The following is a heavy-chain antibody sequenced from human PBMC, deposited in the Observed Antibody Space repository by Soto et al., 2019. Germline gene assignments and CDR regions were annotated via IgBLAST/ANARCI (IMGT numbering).Heavy chain of an antibody. CDR2: INAGSGYT. D-gene: IGHD4-17*01. CDR3: AGGLPGYFDN. CDR1: GYSFTSYA. V-gene: IGHV1-3*01. Sequence: QVQLVQSGAEVKKPGASVKVSCKASGYSFTSYAMHWVRQAPGQSLEWLGWINAGSGYTTYSQKLQGRVTLTRDTSATKAYMELRSLRSEDTAVYYCAGGLPGYFDNWGQGTLVTVSS. J-gene: IGHJ4*02.